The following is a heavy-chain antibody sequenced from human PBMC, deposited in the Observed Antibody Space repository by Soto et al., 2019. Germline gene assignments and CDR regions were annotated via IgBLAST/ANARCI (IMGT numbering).Heavy chain of an antibody. CDR3: ARELYSCGGDCPYYMDY. J-gene: IGHJ4*02. V-gene: IGHV1-46*01. CDR1: YF. Sequence: YFIHWVRQAPGQGLEWMGIISLYHHSTSYAQKFQGRLTVTADTSTTTVYMDLSSLTSEDSAVYWCARELYSCGGDCPYYMDYWGQGTLVTVSS. D-gene: IGHD2-21*02. CDR2: ISLYHHST.